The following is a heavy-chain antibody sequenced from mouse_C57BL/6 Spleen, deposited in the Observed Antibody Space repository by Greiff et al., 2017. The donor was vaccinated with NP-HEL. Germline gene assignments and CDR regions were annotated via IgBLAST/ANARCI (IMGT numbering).Heavy chain of an antibody. Sequence: EVKLVESEGGLVQPGSSMKLSCTASGFTFSDYYMAWVRQVPEKGLEWVANINYDGSSTYYLDSLKSRFIISRDNAKNILYLQMSSLKSEDTATYYCARDRNYYGSRYWYFDVWGTGTTVTVSS. J-gene: IGHJ1*03. D-gene: IGHD1-1*01. V-gene: IGHV5-16*01. CDR2: INYDGSST. CDR1: GFTFSDYY. CDR3: ARDRNYYGSRYWYFDV.